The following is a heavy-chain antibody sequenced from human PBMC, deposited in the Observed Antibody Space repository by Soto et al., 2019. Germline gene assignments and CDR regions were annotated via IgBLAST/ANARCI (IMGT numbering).Heavy chain of an antibody. D-gene: IGHD1-1*01. CDR2: IYHGGNT. Sequence: PSETLSLTCAVSGGSIISSTWWSWVRQPPGKGLEWIGEIYHGGNTNYNPSLKSRITISVDKSKNQFSLRLSSVTAADTAIYYCARNWNWFDPWGQGIRVTVS. CDR3: ARNWNWFDP. V-gene: IGHV4-4*02. CDR1: GGSIISSTW. J-gene: IGHJ5*02.